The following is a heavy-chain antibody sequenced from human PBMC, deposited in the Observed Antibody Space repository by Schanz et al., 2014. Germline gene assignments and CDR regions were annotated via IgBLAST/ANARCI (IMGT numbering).Heavy chain of an antibody. CDR1: GFTFSSYA. CDR2: ISNDGSIK. CDR3: AKQIHYDILTVTRN. V-gene: IGHV3-30-3*01. J-gene: IGHJ4*02. D-gene: IGHD3-9*01. Sequence: QVQLLQFGGGVVQPGRSLRLSCAASGFTFSSYAMHWVRQAPGKGLEWVALISNDGSIKYYADSVKGRFTISRDNSKNTLYLQMNSLRAEDTAVYYWAKQIHYDILTVTRNWGQGTLVTVSS.